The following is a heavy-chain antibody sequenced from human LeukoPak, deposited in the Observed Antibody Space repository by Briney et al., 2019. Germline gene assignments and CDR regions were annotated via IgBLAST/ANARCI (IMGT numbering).Heavy chain of an antibody. D-gene: IGHD3-22*01. J-gene: IGHJ4*02. CDR1: GYTFIGYY. Sequence: ASVKVSCMASGYTFIGYYLHWVRQAPGQGLEWMGWINPNSGDTNYAQNFQGRVTMTRDTSISTAYMELSRLRSDDTAVYYYARTIGVHYYDSSGYVDCWGQGTLVTVSS. V-gene: IGHV1-2*02. CDR2: INPNSGDT. CDR3: ARTIGVHYYDSSGYVDC.